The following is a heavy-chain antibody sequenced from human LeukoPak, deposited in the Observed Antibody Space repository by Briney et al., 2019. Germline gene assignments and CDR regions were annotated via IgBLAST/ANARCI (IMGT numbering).Heavy chain of an antibody. J-gene: IGHJ6*03. CDR3: ARVGDYYYMDV. CDR1: GGSFSGYY. V-gene: IGHV4-34*01. Sequence: PSETLSLTCAVYGGSFSGYYWSWIRQPPGKGLEWIGEINHSGSTNYNPSLKSRVTISVDTSKNQFSLKLSSVTAADAAVYYCARVGDYYYMDVWGKGTTVTVSS. CDR2: INHSGST.